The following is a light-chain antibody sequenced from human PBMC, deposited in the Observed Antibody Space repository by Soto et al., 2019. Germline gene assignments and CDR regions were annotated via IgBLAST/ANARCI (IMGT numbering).Light chain of an antibody. Sequence: DIQMTQSPSSLSASVGDRVTITCRASQSINVYLNWYQQKPGKAPKLLIYTASSLQGGVPSRFSGSGSGAYFTLTSSSLQPEDFATYYCQQSDTTPLTFGQGTRLEIK. V-gene: IGKV1-39*01. CDR1: QSINVY. CDR2: TAS. CDR3: QQSDTTPLT. J-gene: IGKJ5*01.